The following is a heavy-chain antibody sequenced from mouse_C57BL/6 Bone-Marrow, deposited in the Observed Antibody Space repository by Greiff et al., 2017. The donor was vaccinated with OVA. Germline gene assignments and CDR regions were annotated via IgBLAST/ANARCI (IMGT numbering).Heavy chain of an antibody. CDR3: TRDLYSNYPYYYAMDY. Sequence: DVQLVESGEGLVKPGGSLKLSCAASGFTFSSYAMSWVRQTPEKRLEWVAYISSGGDYIYYADTVKGRFTISSDNARNTLYLQMSSLKSEDTAMYYCTRDLYSNYPYYYAMDYWGQGTSVTVSS. CDR1: GFTFSSYA. CDR2: ISSGGDYI. V-gene: IGHV5-9-1*02. D-gene: IGHD2-5*01. J-gene: IGHJ4*01.